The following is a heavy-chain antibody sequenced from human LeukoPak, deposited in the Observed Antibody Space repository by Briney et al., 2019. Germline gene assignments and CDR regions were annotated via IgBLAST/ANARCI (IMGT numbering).Heavy chain of an antibody. V-gene: IGHV4-59*01. CDR3: ARESFVIVGNAFHI. CDR1: GGSISNYY. D-gene: IGHD3-22*01. J-gene: IGHJ3*02. CDR2: IYYTWST. Sequence: SQTLSLTCTVSGGSISNYYWNWIRQPPGQGLEWIGYIYYTWSTNYNPSLKSRVTMSVDTSKNQFSLKLSSVTAAATAVYYCARESFVIVGNAFHIWGQGTMVTVSS.